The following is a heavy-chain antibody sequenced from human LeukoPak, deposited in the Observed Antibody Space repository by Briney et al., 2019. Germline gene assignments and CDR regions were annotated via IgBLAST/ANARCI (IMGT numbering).Heavy chain of an antibody. V-gene: IGHV3-23*01. CDR1: GFTFSSYA. CDR2: ISGSGGST. J-gene: IGHJ4*02. Sequence: AGGSLRLSCAASGFTFSSYAMSWVRQAPGKGLEWVSAISGSGGSTYYADSVKGRFTISRDNSKNTLYLQMNSLRAEDTAVYYCAKDLWFGESRDYWGQGTLVTVSS. CDR3: AKDLWFGESRDY. D-gene: IGHD3-10*01.